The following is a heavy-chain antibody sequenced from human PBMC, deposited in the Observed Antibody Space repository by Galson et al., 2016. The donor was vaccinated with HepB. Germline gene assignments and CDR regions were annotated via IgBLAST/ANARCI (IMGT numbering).Heavy chain of an antibody. J-gene: IGHJ4*02. V-gene: IGHV1-3*01. D-gene: IGHD3-10*01. CDR1: GYTFTSYA. CDR2: INAGTGNT. CDR3: ARDRVMVRGVIGY. Sequence: SVQVSCKASGYTFTSYAIHWLRQAPGQRLEWMGRINAGTGNTKYSQKFQGRVNMTTDTSTSTIYMEVKSLRADDTAVYYCARDRVMVRGVIGYWGQGTLVTVSS.